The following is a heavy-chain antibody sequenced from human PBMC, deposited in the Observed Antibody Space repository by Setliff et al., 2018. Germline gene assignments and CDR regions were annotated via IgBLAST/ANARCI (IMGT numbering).Heavy chain of an antibody. V-gene: IGHV4-59*01. J-gene: IGHJ3*01. CDR2: VYYSGGA. Sequence: SETLSLTCTVSGGSISGYYWSWIRQPPGKGLEWIGNVYYSGGAKYNPSVKRRVSISVDTSKNQFSLNLSSVTAADTAVYYCTRAPLSPTLRTFDVWGPGTMVTVSS. CDR3: TRAPLSPTLRTFDV. CDR1: GGSISGYY. D-gene: IGHD2-15*01.